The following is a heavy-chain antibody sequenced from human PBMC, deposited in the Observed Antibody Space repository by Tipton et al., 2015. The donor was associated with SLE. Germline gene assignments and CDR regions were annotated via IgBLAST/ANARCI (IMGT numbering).Heavy chain of an antibody. CDR2: IYYSGST. D-gene: IGHD6-19*01. V-gene: IGHV4-39*01. CDR3: ARQGKSSGWYNY. J-gene: IGHJ4*02. CDR1: GGSISSSTYY. Sequence: TLSLTCTVSGGSISSSTYYWGWIRQPPGKGLEWIGYIYYSGSTYYNPSLKSRVAISVDTSRNQFSLKLNSVTATDTSVYYCARQGKSSGWYNYWGQGTLVTVSS.